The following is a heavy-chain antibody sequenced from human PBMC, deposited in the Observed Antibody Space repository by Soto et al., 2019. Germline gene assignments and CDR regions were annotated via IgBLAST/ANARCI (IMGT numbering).Heavy chain of an antibody. V-gene: IGHV3-15*07. J-gene: IGHJ4*02. CDR1: GFTFSSYG. CDR3: TSRIRTTNDY. Sequence: GGSLRLSCAASGFTFSSYGMHWVRQAPGKGLEWVGRVKSKSNGETTDYAVPAKGRFTISRDDSINTVYLQMNSLQTEDTAVYYCTSRIRTTNDYWGQGTLVTVSS. D-gene: IGHD1-1*01. CDR2: VKSKSNGETT.